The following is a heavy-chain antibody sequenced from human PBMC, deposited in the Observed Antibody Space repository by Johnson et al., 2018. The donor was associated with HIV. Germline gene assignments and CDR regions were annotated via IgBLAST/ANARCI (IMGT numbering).Heavy chain of an antibody. CDR2: IRYDGSNK. D-gene: IGHD6-19*01. Sequence: VQLVESGGGVVQPGGSLRLSCAASEFTFSTYGMHWVRQAPGKGLEWVALIRYDGSNKYYADSVKGRFIISRDDSKSIAYLQMNSLKTEDTAVYYCTRLYSSGWYGSAFDIWGQGTMVTVSS. CDR1: EFTFSTYG. J-gene: IGHJ3*02. V-gene: IGHV3-30*02. CDR3: TRLYSSGWYGSAFDI.